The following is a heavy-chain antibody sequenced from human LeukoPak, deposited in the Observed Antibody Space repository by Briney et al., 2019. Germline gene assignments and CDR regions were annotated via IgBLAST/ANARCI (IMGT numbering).Heavy chain of an antibody. Sequence: GGSLRLSCAASRFTISSYAMSWVRQAPGKGLEWVSSISSSSSYIYYADSVKGRFTISRDNAKNSLYLQMNSLRAEDTAVYYCARDPTKFDPWGQGTLVTVSS. CDR1: RFTISSYA. J-gene: IGHJ5*02. CDR3: ARDPTKFDP. V-gene: IGHV3-21*01. CDR2: ISSSSSYI.